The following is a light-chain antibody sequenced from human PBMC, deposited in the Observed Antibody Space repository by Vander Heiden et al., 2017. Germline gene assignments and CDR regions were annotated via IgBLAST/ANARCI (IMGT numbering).Light chain of an antibody. V-gene: IGKV1-5*01. CDR2: DAS. J-gene: IGKJ2*01. Sequence: DIQMTQSPSTLSASVGDRVTITCRASQSISSWLAWYQQKPGKAPKLLIYDASSLESGVPSRFSGSGSGTEFTLTISSRQPDDFATYYCQQYKSYSPETFGQGTKLEIK. CDR1: QSISSW. CDR3: QQYKSYSPET.